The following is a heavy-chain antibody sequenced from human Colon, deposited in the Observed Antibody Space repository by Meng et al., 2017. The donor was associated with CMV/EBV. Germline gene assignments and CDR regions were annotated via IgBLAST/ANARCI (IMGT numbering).Heavy chain of an antibody. D-gene: IGHD3-3*01. CDR2: MNPNSGNT. CDR1: GYTFTSYD. Sequence: SVTVSCKASGYTFTSYDINWVRQATGQGLEWMGWMNPNSGNTGYAQKFQGRVTMTRNTSIRTAYMELNSLRSEDTAVYYCARSGGITIFGVVIPVNWFDPWGQGTLVTVSS. CDR3: ARSGGITIFGVVIPVNWFDP. J-gene: IGHJ5*02. V-gene: IGHV1-8*01.